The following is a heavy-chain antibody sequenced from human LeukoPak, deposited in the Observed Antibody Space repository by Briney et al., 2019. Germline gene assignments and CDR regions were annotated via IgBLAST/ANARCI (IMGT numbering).Heavy chain of an antibody. Sequence: SQTLSLTCNVSGVAISSSGGYYWSWIRLNPGKGLEWIGHIYYTGSAYYNPSLKSRIAMSVDTSRNQVSLKLTAVTAADPAVYYCASDQGFGGLAFAYWGQGAPVTVSS. CDR1: GVAISSSGGYY. J-gene: IGHJ4*02. V-gene: IGHV4-31*03. D-gene: IGHD3-10*01. CDR3: ASDQGFGGLAFAY. CDR2: IYYTGSA.